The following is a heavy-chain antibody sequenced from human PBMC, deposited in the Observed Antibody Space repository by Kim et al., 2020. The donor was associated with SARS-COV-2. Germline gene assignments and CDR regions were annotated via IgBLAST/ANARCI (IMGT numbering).Heavy chain of an antibody. CDR3: ARDRAEYSSSWFTYPL. J-gene: IGHJ4*02. D-gene: IGHD6-13*01. V-gene: IGHV1-69*01. Sequence: KFQGRVTITADESTSTAYMELSSLRSEDTAVYYCARDRAEYSSSWFTYPLWGQGTLVTVSS.